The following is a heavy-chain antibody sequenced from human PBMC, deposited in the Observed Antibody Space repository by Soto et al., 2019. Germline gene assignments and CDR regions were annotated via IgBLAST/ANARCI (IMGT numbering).Heavy chain of an antibody. V-gene: IGHV3-30*18. CDR2: ISYDGSNK. CDR1: GFTFSSYG. Sequence: GGSLRLSCAASGFTFSSYGMHWVRQAPGKGLEWVAVISYDGSNKYYADSVKGRFTISRDNSKNTLYLQMNSLRAEDTAVYYSAKSGSSSGYFDYWGQGTLVTVSS. D-gene: IGHD2-15*01. J-gene: IGHJ4*02. CDR3: AKSGSSSGYFDY.